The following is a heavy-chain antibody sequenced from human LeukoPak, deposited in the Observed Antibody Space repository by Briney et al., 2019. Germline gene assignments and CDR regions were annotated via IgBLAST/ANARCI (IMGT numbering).Heavy chain of an antibody. J-gene: IGHJ4*02. D-gene: IGHD3-22*01. V-gene: IGHV3-23*01. CDR3: AKYYYDSNGYRIDY. CDR1: GFTFSNYA. Sequence: GSLRLSLVASGFTFSNYAMSWVRPAPGKGLEGVSSINDSGGNTYYADSAKGRFTISRDNSKNTLYLQMDSLRAEDTAIYYCAKYYYDSNGYRIDYWGQGTLVTVSS. CDR2: INDSGGNT.